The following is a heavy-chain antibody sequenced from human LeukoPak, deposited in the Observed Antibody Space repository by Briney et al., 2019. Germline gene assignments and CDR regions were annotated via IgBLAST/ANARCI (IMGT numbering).Heavy chain of an antibody. D-gene: IGHD4-11*01. Sequence: PGGSLRLSCAASGFTFSSYAMSWVRQAPGKGLEWVSAISGSGGSTYYADSVKGRFTISRGNSKNTLYLQMNSLRAEDTAVYYCAKIPPSTVTHSYYFDYWGQGTLVTVSS. CDR1: GFTFSSYA. V-gene: IGHV3-23*01. CDR2: ISGSGGST. CDR3: AKIPPSTVTHSYYFDY. J-gene: IGHJ4*02.